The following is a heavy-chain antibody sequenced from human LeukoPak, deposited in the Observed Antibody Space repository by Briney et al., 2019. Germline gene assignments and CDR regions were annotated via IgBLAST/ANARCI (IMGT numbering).Heavy chain of an antibody. CDR1: GFTFSSYA. J-gene: IGHJ5*02. Sequence: RGSLRLSCAASGFTFSSYAMSWVRQAPGKGLEWVSAISGSGGSTYYADSVKGRFTISRDNSKNTLYLQMNSLRAEDTAVYYCAKDLYGYVSNWFDPWGQGTLVTVSS. CDR3: AKDLYGYVSNWFDP. CDR2: ISGSGGST. D-gene: IGHD5-12*01. V-gene: IGHV3-23*01.